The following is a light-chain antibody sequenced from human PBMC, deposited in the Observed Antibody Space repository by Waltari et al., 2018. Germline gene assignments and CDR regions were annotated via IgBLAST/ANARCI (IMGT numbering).Light chain of an antibody. V-gene: IGKV4-1*01. CDR2: WAS. CDR1: QSALYSSNNKNY. CDR3: QQYYSTPLT. Sequence: DIVMTQSPDSLAVSLGVRGTTNCTSSQSALYSSNNKNYLAWYQQKPGQPPKLLIYWASTRESGVPDRFSGSGSGTDFTLTISSLQAEDVAVYYCQQYYSTPLTFGPGTKVDIK. J-gene: IGKJ3*01.